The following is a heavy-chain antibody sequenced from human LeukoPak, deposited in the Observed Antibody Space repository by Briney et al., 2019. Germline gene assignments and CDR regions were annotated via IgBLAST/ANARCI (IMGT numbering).Heavy chain of an antibody. D-gene: IGHD6-6*01. CDR1: GFTFGSYS. CDR3: ARSAHSSAFDY. CDR2: ISSSSSYI. Sequence: NPGGSLRLSCAASGFTFGSYSMNWVRQAPGKGLEWVSSISSSSSYIYYADSVKGRFTISRDNSKNTLYLQMNSLRAEDTAVYYCARSAHSSAFDYWGQGTLVTVSS. V-gene: IGHV3-21*01. J-gene: IGHJ4*02.